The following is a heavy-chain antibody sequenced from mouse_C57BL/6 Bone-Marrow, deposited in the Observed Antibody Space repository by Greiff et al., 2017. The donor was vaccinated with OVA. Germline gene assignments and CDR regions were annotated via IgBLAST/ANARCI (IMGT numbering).Heavy chain of an antibody. CDR1: GFNIKDDY. CDR2: IDPENGDT. J-gene: IGHJ3*01. V-gene: IGHV14-4*01. CDR3: TTPFAY. Sequence: EVHLVESGAELVRPGASVKLSCTASGFNIKDDYMHWVKQRPEQGLEWIGWIDPENGDTEYASKFQGKATITADTSSNTAYLQLSSLTSEDTAVYYCTTPFAYWGQGTLVTVSA.